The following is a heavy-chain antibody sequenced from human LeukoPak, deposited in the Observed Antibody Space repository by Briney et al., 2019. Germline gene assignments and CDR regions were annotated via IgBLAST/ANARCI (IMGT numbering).Heavy chain of an antibody. V-gene: IGHV4-38-2*01. J-gene: IGHJ4*02. CDR1: GYSISSGYY. CDR3: ARTRIAAAGTVDY. Sequence: SETLSLTCAVSGYSISSGYYWGWIRQPPGKGLEWIGSIYYSGSTYYNPSLKSRVTISVDTSKNQFSLKLSSVTAADTAVYYCARTRIAAAGTVDYWGQGTLVTVSS. D-gene: IGHD6-13*01. CDR2: IYYSGST.